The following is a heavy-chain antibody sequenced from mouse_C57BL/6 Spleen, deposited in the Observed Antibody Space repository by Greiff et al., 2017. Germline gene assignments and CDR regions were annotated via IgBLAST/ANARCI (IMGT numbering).Heavy chain of an antibody. CDR3: ARANWYFDY. Sequence: EVKLVESGGGLVKPGGSLKLSCAASGFTFSSYAMSWVRQTPEKRLEWVATISDGGSYTYYPDNVKGRITISRDNAKNNLYLQMSHLKSEDTAMYYCARANWYFDYWGQGTTLTVSS. CDR2: ISDGGSYT. J-gene: IGHJ2*01. V-gene: IGHV5-4*03. CDR1: GFTFSSYA. D-gene: IGHD4-1*01.